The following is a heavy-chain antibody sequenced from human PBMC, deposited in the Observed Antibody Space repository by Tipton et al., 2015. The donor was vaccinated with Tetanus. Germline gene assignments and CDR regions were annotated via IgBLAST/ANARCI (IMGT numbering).Heavy chain of an antibody. CDR2: IHHSWST. CDR1: GGSISGYS. CDR3: ARQVGDTYGSALDH. Sequence: TLSLTCNVSGGSISGYSWTWIRQPPGKGLEWIGYIHHSWSTNYNPSLNSRITISTDTSKNQLSLTVRSVTAADTAVYYCARQVGDTYGSALDHWGQGTLVTASS. V-gene: IGHV4-59*08. D-gene: IGHD5-18*01. J-gene: IGHJ5*02.